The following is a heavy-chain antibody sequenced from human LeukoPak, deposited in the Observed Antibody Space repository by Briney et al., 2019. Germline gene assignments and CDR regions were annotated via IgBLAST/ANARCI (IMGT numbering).Heavy chain of an antibody. CDR1: GFTFSSYS. CDR2: ISSSGSTI. CDR3: ARETPLDSNYDFYWYFDL. Sequence: HAGGSLRLSCAASGFTFSSYSMNWVRQAPGKGLEWVSYISSSGSTIYYADSVKGRFTISRDNAKNSLYLQMNSLRAEDTAVYYCARETPLDSNYDFYWYFDLWGRGTLVTVSS. J-gene: IGHJ2*01. V-gene: IGHV3-48*04. D-gene: IGHD4-11*01.